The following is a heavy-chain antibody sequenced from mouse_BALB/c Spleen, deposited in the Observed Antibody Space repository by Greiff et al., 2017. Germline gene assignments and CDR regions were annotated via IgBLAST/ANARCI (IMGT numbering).Heavy chain of an antibody. D-gene: IGHD2-1*01. Sequence: EVQVVESGTVLARPGASVKMSCKASGYSFTSYRMHWVKQRPGQGLEWIGAIYPGNSDTSYNQKFKGKAKLTAVTSASTAYMELSSLTNEDSAVYYCTRGIIYYGPLFDYWGQGTTLTVSS. CDR3: TRGIIYYGPLFDY. V-gene: IGHV1-5*01. CDR2: IYPGNSDT. J-gene: IGHJ2*01. CDR1: GYSFTSYR.